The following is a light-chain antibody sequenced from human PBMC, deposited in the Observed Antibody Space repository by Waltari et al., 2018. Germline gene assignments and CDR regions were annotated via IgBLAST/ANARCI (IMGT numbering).Light chain of an antibody. Sequence: DIQMTQSPSSLSASLGDRVTITCRASQDISNSLAWYQQKLGRAPKLLLHGASRLESGVPSRFSGRGSGTDYTLTISSLQPEDFATYYCQQYYDGPRTFGQGTKVELK. J-gene: IGKJ1*01. V-gene: IGKV1-NL1*01. CDR3: QQYYDGPRT. CDR2: GAS. CDR1: QDISNS.